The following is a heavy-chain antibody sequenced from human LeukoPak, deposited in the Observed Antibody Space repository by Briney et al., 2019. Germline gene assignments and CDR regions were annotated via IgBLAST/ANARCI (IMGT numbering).Heavy chain of an antibody. Sequence: ASVKVSCKASGGTFSSYAISWVRQAPGQGLEWMGGIIPIFGTANYAQKFQGRVTMTTDTSTSTAYMELRSLRSDDTAVYYCARGYSGSFYDWFDPWGQGTLVTVSS. CDR2: IIPIFGTA. CDR1: GGTFSSYA. CDR3: ARGYSGSFYDWFDP. V-gene: IGHV1-69*05. J-gene: IGHJ5*02. D-gene: IGHD1-26*01.